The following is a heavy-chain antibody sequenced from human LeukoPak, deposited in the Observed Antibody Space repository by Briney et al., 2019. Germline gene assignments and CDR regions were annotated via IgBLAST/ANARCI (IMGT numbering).Heavy chain of an antibody. V-gene: IGHV3-23*01. CDR2: ITGSGGNT. CDR1: GFTFSSYA. J-gene: IGHJ6*02. D-gene: IGHD6-13*01. CDR3: AKAASSSWPSYYYGMDV. Sequence: PEGSLRLSCAASGFTFSSYAMHWVRQAPGKGLEWVSVITGSGGNTYYADSVKGRFTISKDNSKNTVYLQMSSLRVDDTAVYYCAKAASSSWPSYYYGMDVWGQGTTVTVSS.